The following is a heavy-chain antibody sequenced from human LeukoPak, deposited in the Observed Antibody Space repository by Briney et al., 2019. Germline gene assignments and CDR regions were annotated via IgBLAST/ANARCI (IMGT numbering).Heavy chain of an antibody. CDR2: IYYSGST. V-gene: IGHV4-31*03. D-gene: IGHD2-2*01. CDR3: ARDLQDIVVVPAAHFDY. J-gene: IGHJ4*02. Sequence: SETLSLTCTVSGGSISSGGYYWSWIRQHPGKGLEWIGYIYYSGSTSYNPPLKSRVTISVDKSKNQFSLKLSSVTAADTAVYYCARDLQDIVVVPAAHFDYWGQGTLVTVSS. CDR1: GGSISSGGYY.